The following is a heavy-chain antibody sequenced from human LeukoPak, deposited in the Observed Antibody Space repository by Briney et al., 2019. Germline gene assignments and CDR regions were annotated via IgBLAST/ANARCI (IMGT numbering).Heavy chain of an antibody. J-gene: IGHJ6*02. CDR1: GYTFTGYY. CDR3: ARGRTGDRYYYYGMDV. CDR2: INPNSGGT. V-gene: IGHV1-2*02. Sequence: ASVKVSCKASGYTFTGYYMHRVRQAPGQGLEWMGWINPNSGGTNYAQKFQGRVTMTRDTSISTAYMELSSLRSEDTAVYYCARGRTGDRYYYYGMDVWGQGTTVTVSS. D-gene: IGHD7-27*01.